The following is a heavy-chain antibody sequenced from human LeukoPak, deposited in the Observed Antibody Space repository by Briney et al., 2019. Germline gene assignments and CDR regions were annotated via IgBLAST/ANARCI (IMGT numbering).Heavy chain of an antibody. D-gene: IGHD3-10*01. CDR1: GFTVSSNY. Sequence: PGGSLRLSCAASGFTVSSNYMSWVRQAPGKGLDGASVIYSGGSTYYADSVKRRFTISRDNSKNTLYFQMNSLRAVDTGVYYCARDYGSGLLDYWGQPTLVTVS. CDR2: IYSGGST. V-gene: IGHV3-53*01. CDR3: ARDYGSGLLDY. J-gene: IGHJ4*02.